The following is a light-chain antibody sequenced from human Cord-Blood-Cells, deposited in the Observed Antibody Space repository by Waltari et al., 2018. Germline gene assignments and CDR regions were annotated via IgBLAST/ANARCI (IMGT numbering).Light chain of an antibody. CDR3: SSYAGSNNYV. J-gene: IGLJ1*01. Sequence: QSALTQPPSASGSPGQSVTISCTGTSSDVGGYNYFSWYQQHPGKAPKLMIYEVSKRPSGVPYRFSGSKSGNTASLTVSGLQAEDEADYYCSSYAGSNNYVFGTGTKVTVL. CDR1: SSDVGGYNY. CDR2: EVS. V-gene: IGLV2-8*01.